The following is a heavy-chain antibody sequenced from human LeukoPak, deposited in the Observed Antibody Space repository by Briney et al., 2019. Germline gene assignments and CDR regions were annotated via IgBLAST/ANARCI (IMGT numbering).Heavy chain of an antibody. D-gene: IGHD6-6*01. Sequence: PSETLSLTCTVSGGSISSYYWNWIRQPPGKGLEWIGYISHSGSTNHNPSLKSRVTISVDTSKNQFSLKLSSVTAADTAVYYCARTSIAARRANAFDIWGHGTMVTVSS. CDR2: ISHSGST. V-gene: IGHV4-59*01. J-gene: IGHJ3*02. CDR3: ARTSIAARRANAFDI. CDR1: GGSISSYY.